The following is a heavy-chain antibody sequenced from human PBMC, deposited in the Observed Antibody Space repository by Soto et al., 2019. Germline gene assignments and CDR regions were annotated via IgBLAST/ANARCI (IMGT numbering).Heavy chain of an antibody. CDR2: VNPNTGGP. D-gene: IGHD3-22*01. CDR1: GYTFSTKY. CDR3: ARIGYYIDFDH. Sequence: QIQLVQSGAEVKKPGASVKVSCKASGYTFSTKYLHWVRQAPGQGLEWVGWVNPNTGGPRYAQKFQGRVTMTSDTSISTAYMDLSRLTSDDTAVYYCARIGYYIDFDHWGQGTLVTVSS. V-gene: IGHV1-2*02. J-gene: IGHJ4*02.